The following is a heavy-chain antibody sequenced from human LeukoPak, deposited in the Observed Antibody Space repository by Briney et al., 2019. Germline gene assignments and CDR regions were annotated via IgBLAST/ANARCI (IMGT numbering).Heavy chain of an antibody. D-gene: IGHD4-17*01. CDR1: GYTFTSYG. J-gene: IGHJ5*02. CDR3: VRSIYGDSPTLFDP. Sequence: ASVKVSCKASGYTFTSYGISWVRQAPGQGLEWMGWISAYNGNTNYAQKLQGRVTMTTDTSTSTAYMELRSLRSDDTAVYYCVRSIYGDSPTLFDPWGQGTLVTVSS. CDR2: ISAYNGNT. V-gene: IGHV1-18*01.